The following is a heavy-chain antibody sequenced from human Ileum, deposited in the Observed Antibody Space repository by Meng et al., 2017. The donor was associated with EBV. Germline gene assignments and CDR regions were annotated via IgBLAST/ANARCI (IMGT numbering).Heavy chain of an antibody. CDR3: AKDLSWNQADY. D-gene: IGHD1-14*01. CDR1: GFTFSSYW. V-gene: IGHV3-74*01. Sequence: EVQLVESXXGLVQXGGSLRPSCAASGFTFSSYWMHWVRQAPGKGLVWVSRINTDGSITNYADSVKGRFTISRDNAKNTLYLQMNSLRAEDTAVYYCAKDLSWNQADYWGQGTLVTVSS. CDR2: INTDGSIT. J-gene: IGHJ4*02.